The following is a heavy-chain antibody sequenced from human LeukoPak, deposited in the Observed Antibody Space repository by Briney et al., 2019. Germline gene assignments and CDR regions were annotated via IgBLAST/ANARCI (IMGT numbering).Heavy chain of an antibody. V-gene: IGHV1-8*01. CDR3: ARDLGYCSSTSCHGRFDP. Sequence: ASVKVSCKASGYTFTSYDINWVRQATGQGLEWMGWMNPNSGNTGYAQKFQGRVTMTRNTSISTAYMELSSLRSEDTAVYYCARDLGYCSSTSCHGRFDPWGQGTLVTVSS. CDR1: GYTFTSYD. J-gene: IGHJ5*02. CDR2: MNPNSGNT. D-gene: IGHD2-2*01.